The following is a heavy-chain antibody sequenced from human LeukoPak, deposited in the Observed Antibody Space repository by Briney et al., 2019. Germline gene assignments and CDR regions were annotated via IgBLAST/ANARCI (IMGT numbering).Heavy chain of an antibody. V-gene: IGHV4-59*01. D-gene: IGHD3-22*01. CDR3: ARSTYYYDSSGFGY. CDR2: IYYSGET. J-gene: IGHJ4*02. Sequence: SETLSLTCTVSGGSISNYYWSWIRQPPGKGLEWIANIYYSGETNYNPSLKSRVTTSLDTSKNQFSLKLSSVTAADTAVYYCARSTYYYDSSGFGYWGQGTLVTVSS. CDR1: GGSISNYY.